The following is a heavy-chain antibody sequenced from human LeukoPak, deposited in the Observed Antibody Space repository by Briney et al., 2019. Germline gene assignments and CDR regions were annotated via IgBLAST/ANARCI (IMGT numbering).Heavy chain of an antibody. V-gene: IGHV3-73*01. J-gene: IGHJ4*02. CDR2: IRSKANSYAT. D-gene: IGHD5-18*01. CDR3: TRRAYSYGYY. Sequence: GGSLRLSCAASGITFTNAWLTWVRQAPGKGLEWVGRIRSKANSYATAYAASVKGRFTISRDDSKNTAYLQMNSLKTEDTAVYYCTRRAYSYGYYWGQGTLVTVSS. CDR1: GITFTNAW.